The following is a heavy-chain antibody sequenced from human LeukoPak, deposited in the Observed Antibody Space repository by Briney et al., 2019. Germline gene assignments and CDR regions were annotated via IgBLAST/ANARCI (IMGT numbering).Heavy chain of an antibody. Sequence: GGSLRLSCAASGFTFSNYAMSWVRQAPGKGLEWVSTISGSGANTYYADSVRGRFTISRNNSKNTLYLQMNSLRAEDTAVYYCARGRGSGYFDLWGRGTLVTVSS. CDR2: ISGSGANT. J-gene: IGHJ2*01. CDR1: GFTFSNYA. D-gene: IGHD3-10*01. V-gene: IGHV3-23*01. CDR3: ARGRGSGYFDL.